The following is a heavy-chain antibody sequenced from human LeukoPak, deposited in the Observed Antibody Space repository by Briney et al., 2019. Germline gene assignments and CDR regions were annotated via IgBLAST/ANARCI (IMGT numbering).Heavy chain of an antibody. D-gene: IGHD3-10*01. Sequence: AGGSLRLSCAASGFTFSSYGMHWVRQAPGKGLEWVANIKQDGSEKNYVDSVKGRFTISRDNAKNSLYLQMNSLRVEDTAVYYCARSRFNAFDIWGQGTMVTVSS. CDR2: IKQDGSEK. CDR3: ARSRFNAFDI. CDR1: GFTFSSYG. V-gene: IGHV3-7*04. J-gene: IGHJ3*02.